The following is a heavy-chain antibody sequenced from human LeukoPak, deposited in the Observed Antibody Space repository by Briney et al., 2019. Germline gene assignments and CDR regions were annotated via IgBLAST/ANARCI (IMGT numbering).Heavy chain of an antibody. CDR1: GGSFSGYY. D-gene: IGHD4-17*01. CDR2: INHSGST. Sequence: PSETLSLTCAVYGGSFSGYYWSWIRQPPGKGLEWIGEINHSGSTNYNPSLKSRVTISVDTSKNQFSLKLSSVTAADTAVYYCARSQGDYGDYLDYWGQGTLVTVSS. J-gene: IGHJ4*02. V-gene: IGHV4-34*01. CDR3: ARSQGDYGDYLDY.